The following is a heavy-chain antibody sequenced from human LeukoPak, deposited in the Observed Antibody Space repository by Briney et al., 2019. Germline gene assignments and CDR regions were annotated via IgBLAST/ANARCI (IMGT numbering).Heavy chain of an antibody. CDR2: ISAYNGNT. D-gene: IGHD3-22*01. J-gene: IGHJ4*02. V-gene: IGHV1-18*01. CDR1: GYTFTSYG. Sequence: ASVKVSCKASGYTFTSYGISWVRQAPGQGLEWMGWISAYNGNTNYAQKLQGRVTMTTDTSTSTAYMELSSLRSEDTAVYYCARDQFGYYDSSGYSAYWGQGTLVTVSS. CDR3: ARDQFGYYDSSGYSAY.